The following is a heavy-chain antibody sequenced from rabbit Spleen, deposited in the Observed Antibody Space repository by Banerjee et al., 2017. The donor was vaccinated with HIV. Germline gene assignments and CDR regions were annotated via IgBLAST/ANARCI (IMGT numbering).Heavy chain of an antibody. CDR3: ARGSATMTMVITGYYLNL. Sequence: QSLEESGGDLVKPGASLTLTCTASGFSFSSSYYVCWVRQAPGKGLEWIACIYAGSGDSNVYASWAKGRFTISKTSSTTVTLQMTSLTAADTATYFCARGSATMTMVITGYYLNLWGQGTLVTVS. D-gene: IGHD2-1*01. CDR2: IYAGSGDSN. CDR1: GFSFSSSYY. V-gene: IGHV1S40*01. J-gene: IGHJ4*01.